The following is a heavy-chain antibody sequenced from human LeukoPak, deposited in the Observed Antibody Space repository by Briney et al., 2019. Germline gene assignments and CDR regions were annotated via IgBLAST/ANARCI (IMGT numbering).Heavy chain of an antibody. CDR2: ISGSGGGT. CDR1: GFAFSSYA. D-gene: IGHD2-2*01. CDR3: AKDTKIEYYFDY. V-gene: IGHV3-23*01. J-gene: IGHJ4*02. Sequence: GGSLRLSCAASGFAFSSYAMNWVRQAPGKGLEWVSAISGSGGGTYYADSVKGRFTISRDNSKNTLYLQMNSLRAEDTAVYYCAKDTKIEYYFDYWGQGTLVTVSS.